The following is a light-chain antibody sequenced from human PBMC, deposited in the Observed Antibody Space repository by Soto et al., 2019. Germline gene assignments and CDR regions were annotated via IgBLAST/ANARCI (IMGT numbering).Light chain of an antibody. CDR3: FSYAGDSVYV. Sequence: QSSLTHPASVSGSPRQSITISCTGTNSDVGSYNLVSWFQQHPGKAPKLVIYEVTKRPSGVSDRFSGSKSGNTASLTISGLQAEDEADYYCFSYAGDSVYVFGTGTKVTAL. V-gene: IGLV2-23*02. J-gene: IGLJ1*01. CDR2: EVT. CDR1: NSDVGSYNL.